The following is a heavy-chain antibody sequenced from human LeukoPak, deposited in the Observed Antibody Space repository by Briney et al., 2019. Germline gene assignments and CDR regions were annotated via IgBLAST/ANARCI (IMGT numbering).Heavy chain of an antibody. D-gene: IGHD6-13*01. V-gene: IGHV3-21*01. Sequence: GGSLRLSCAASGFTFSNSAMSWIRQAPGKGLEWVSSISSSSSYIYYADSVKGRFTISRDNAKNSLYLQMNSLRAEDTAVYYCAFLSSSWYNGMDVWGQGTTVTVSS. CDR1: GFTFSNSA. CDR3: AFLSSSWYNGMDV. J-gene: IGHJ6*02. CDR2: ISSSSSYI.